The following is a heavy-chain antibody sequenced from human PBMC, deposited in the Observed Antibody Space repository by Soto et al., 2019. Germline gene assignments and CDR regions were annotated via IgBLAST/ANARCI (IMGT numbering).Heavy chain of an antibody. CDR3: AKDYTVAGT. CDR1: GFTFSSYG. D-gene: IGHD6-19*01. J-gene: IGHJ5*02. Sequence: QVQLVESGGGVVQPGRSLRLSCAASGFTFSSYGMHWVRQAPGKGLEWVAVISYDGRNKYYAASVKGRFTISRDNSKTTRYLQMNRLRAEDTAVYYCAKDYTVAGTWGQGTLVTVCS. CDR2: ISYDGRNK. V-gene: IGHV3-30*18.